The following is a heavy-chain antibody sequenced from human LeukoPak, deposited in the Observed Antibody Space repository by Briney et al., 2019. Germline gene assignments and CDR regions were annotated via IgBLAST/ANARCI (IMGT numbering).Heavy chain of an antibody. CDR3: ARDIVVVVAATRDDAFDI. CDR1: GFTFSSYS. Sequence: PGGSLRLSCAASGFTFSSYSMNWVRQAPGKGLEWVSSISSSSSYIYYADSVKGRFTISRDNAKNSLYLQMNSLRAEDTAVYYCARDIVVVVAATRDDAFDIWGQGTMVTVSS. V-gene: IGHV3-21*01. CDR2: ISSSSSYI. J-gene: IGHJ3*02. D-gene: IGHD2-15*01.